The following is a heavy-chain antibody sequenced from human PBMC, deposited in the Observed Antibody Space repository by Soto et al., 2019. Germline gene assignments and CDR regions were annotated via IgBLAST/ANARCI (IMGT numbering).Heavy chain of an antibody. CDR2: IWYDGSNK. CDR3: ARVGRGILRLGEPRGGMDV. CDR1: GFTFSSYG. V-gene: IGHV3-33*01. Sequence: LRLSCAASGFTFSSYGMHWVRQAPGKGLEWVAVIWYDGSNKYYADSVKGRFTISRDNSKNTLYLQMNSLRAEDTAVYYCARVGRGILRLGEPRGGMDVWGQGTTVTVSS. D-gene: IGHD3-10*01. J-gene: IGHJ6*02.